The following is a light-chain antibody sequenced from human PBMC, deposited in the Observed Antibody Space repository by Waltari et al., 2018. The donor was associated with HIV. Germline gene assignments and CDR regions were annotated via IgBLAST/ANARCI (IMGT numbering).Light chain of an antibody. CDR1: PSISSW. CDR3: QQYNSYPLT. Sequence: DIQMTQSPSTLSAFVGDRVTITCRASPSISSWLAWYQQKPGTAPKLLIYKASSLERGVPSRFSGSGSGTEFALTISSLQPDDFATYYCQQYNSYPLTFGGGTKVEIK. V-gene: IGKV1-5*03. J-gene: IGKJ4*01. CDR2: KAS.